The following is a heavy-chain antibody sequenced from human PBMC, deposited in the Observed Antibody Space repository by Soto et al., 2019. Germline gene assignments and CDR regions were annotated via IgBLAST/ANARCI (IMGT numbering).Heavy chain of an antibody. D-gene: IGHD6-6*01. Sequence: QFQLVESGGGVVQPGRSLRLSCAASGFISKSYVIHWVRQAPGKGLEWVASIWYDGDKTYYADSVKGRFTISRDNSKNTLYLQMNSLRAEDTGLYYCARGPRRSYSSSWFDHWGQGTLVTVSS. CDR2: IWYDGDKT. J-gene: IGHJ5*02. CDR3: ARGPRRSYSSSWFDH. V-gene: IGHV3-33*01. CDR1: GFISKSYV.